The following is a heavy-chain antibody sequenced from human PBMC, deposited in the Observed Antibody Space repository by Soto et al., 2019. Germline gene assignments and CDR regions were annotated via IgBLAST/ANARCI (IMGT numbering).Heavy chain of an antibody. D-gene: IGHD1-20*01. J-gene: IGHJ5*02. CDR1: GGSVSSYY. CDR2: IYYSGST. Sequence: ASETLSLTCTVSGGSVSSYYWSWIRQPPGKGLEWIGYIYYSGSTNYNPSLKSRVTISVDTSKNQFSLKLSSVTAADTAVYYCARLLDNYAWFDPWGQGTLVTVSS. V-gene: IGHV4-59*02. CDR3: ARLLDNYAWFDP.